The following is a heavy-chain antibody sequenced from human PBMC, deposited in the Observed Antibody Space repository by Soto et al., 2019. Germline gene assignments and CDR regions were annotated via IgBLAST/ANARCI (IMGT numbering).Heavy chain of an antibody. Sequence: KPSETLSLTCAVSGYSISSGYYWGWIRQPPGKGLEWIGSIYHSGSTYYNPSLKSRVTISVDTSKNQFSLKLSSVTAADTAVYYCARGEYSSGWHDAFDIWGQGTMVTVSS. D-gene: IGHD6-19*01. CDR1: GYSISSGYY. CDR3: ARGEYSSGWHDAFDI. CDR2: IYHSGST. V-gene: IGHV4-38-2*01. J-gene: IGHJ3*02.